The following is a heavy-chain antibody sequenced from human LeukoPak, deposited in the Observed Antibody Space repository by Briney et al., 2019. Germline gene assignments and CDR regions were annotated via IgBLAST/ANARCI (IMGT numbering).Heavy chain of an antibody. J-gene: IGHJ4*02. V-gene: IGHV4-34*01. Sequence: SETLSLTCAVYGGSFSGYYWSWIRQPPGKGLEWIGEIDHSGSTNYNPSLKSRVTISVDTSKNQFSLKLSSVTAADTAVYYCAREGIAVDYWGQGTLVTVSS. CDR2: IDHSGST. D-gene: IGHD6-19*01. CDR3: AREGIAVDY. CDR1: GGSFSGYY.